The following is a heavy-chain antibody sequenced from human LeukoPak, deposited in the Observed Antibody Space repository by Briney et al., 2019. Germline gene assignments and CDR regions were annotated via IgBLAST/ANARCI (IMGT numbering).Heavy chain of an antibody. V-gene: IGHV3-23*01. Sequence: PGGSLRLSCAASGFSFSGYGMTWVRQAPGKGLEWVSAISGSGGSTYYADSVKGRFTISRDNSKNTLYLQMNSLRAEDTAVYYCAKDLITFGGVINHFDYWGQGTLVTVSS. CDR2: ISGSGGST. D-gene: IGHD3-16*02. CDR1: GFSFSGYG. CDR3: AKDLITFGGVINHFDY. J-gene: IGHJ4*02.